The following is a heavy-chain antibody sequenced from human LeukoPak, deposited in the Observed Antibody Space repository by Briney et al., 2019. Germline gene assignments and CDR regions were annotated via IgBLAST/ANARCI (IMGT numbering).Heavy chain of an antibody. Sequence: PSETLSLTCTVSGGSISSSTYYWGWIRQPPGKGLEWIGSITYSGSTYYNPSLKSRVTISVDTSKNQFSLKLTSVTAADTAVYFCARTQEAGYSSGRYDSYYYYYMDVWGKGTTVTISS. J-gene: IGHJ6*03. CDR2: ITYSGST. CDR3: ARTQEAGYSSGRYDSYYYYYMDV. D-gene: IGHD6-19*01. V-gene: IGHV4-39*07. CDR1: GGSISSSTYY.